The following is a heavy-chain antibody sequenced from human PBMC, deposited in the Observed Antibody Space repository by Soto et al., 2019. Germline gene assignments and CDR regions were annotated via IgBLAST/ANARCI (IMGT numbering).Heavy chain of an antibody. J-gene: IGHJ6*02. V-gene: IGHV3-30*18. CDR1: GFTFSSYG. CDR3: AKDLRYYGMDV. CDR2: ISYDGSNK. Sequence: GSLRLSCAASGFTFSSYGMHWVRQAPGKGLEWVAVISYDGSNKYYADSVKGRFTISRDNSKNTLYLQMNSLRAEDTAVYYCAKDLRYYGMDVWGQGTTVTVSS.